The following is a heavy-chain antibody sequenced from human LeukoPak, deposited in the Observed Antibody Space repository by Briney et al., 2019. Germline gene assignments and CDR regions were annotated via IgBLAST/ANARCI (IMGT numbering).Heavy chain of an antibody. Sequence: GESLKISCKGSGYSFTSYWIGWVRQMPGKGLEWMGIIYPGDSDTRYSPSFQGQVTISADKSISTAYLQWSSLKASDTAMYYCARISCSSTSCYIAAFDIWGQGTMVTVSS. CDR2: IYPGDSDT. V-gene: IGHV5-51*01. J-gene: IGHJ3*02. D-gene: IGHD2-2*02. CDR1: GYSFTSYW. CDR3: ARISCSSTSCYIAAFDI.